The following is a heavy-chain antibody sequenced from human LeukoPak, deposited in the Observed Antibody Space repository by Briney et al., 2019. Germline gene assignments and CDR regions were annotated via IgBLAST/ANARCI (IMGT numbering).Heavy chain of an antibody. V-gene: IGHV3-48*01. J-gene: IGHJ4*02. Sequence: GGSLRLSCVTSGFPFSTYSMNWVRQAPGKGLEWLSYITSTSDTIYYADSVKGRFTISRDNAKNTLYLQMNSLRAEDTAVYYCARQSRDGYYFDYWGQGTLVTVSS. CDR2: ITSTSDTI. CDR1: GFPFSTYS. CDR3: ARQSRDGYYFDY. D-gene: IGHD5-24*01.